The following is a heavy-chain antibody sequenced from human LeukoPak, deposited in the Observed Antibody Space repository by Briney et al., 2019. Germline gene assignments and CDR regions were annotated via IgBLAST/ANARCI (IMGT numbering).Heavy chain of an antibody. Sequence: SVKVSCKASGGTFSSYAISWVRQAPGQGLEWMGGIIPIFGTANYAQKFQGRVTITADESTSTAYMEMSSLRSEDTAVYYCARAQTGTTTPVDYWGQGTLVTVSS. J-gene: IGHJ4*02. CDR2: IIPIFGTA. CDR1: GGTFSSYA. CDR3: ARAQTGTTTPVDY. V-gene: IGHV1-69*01. D-gene: IGHD1-1*01.